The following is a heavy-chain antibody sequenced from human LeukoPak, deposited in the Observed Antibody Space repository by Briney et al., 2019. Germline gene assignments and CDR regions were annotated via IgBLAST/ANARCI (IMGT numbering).Heavy chain of an antibody. CDR3: ARDGGSGYFDY. D-gene: IGHD3-10*01. Sequence: GASVKVSCKASGGTFSSYAISWVRQAPGQGLEWMGGIIPIFGTANYAQKFQGRVTMTIDTSTSTAYMELRSLRSDDTAVYYCARDGGSGYFDYWGQGTLVTVSS. J-gene: IGHJ4*02. CDR2: IIPIFGTA. V-gene: IGHV1-69*05. CDR1: GGTFSSYA.